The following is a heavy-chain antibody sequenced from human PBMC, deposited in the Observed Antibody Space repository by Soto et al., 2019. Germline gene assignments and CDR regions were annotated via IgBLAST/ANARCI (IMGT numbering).Heavy chain of an antibody. CDR3: VKRCDAGGCPDY. Sequence: EVQLFESGGGLVQPGGSLRLSCAASGFAFSSYPMSWVRQAPGKGLEWVSGISGSGDGTYYADSVKGRFTISRDNSKNTLYLQMNSLRAEDTAVYYCVKRCDAGGCPDYWGQGTLLTVSS. CDR2: ISGSGDGT. V-gene: IGHV3-23*01. D-gene: IGHD2-15*01. J-gene: IGHJ4*02. CDR1: GFAFSSYP.